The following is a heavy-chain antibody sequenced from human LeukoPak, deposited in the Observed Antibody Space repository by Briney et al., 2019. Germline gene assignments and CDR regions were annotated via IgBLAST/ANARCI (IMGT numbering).Heavy chain of an antibody. CDR1: GLPFSDYW. J-gene: IGHJ4*02. CDR2: IKQDESEK. CDR3: ARGSHSSSYGFDY. V-gene: IGHV3-7*01. Sequence: QPGGSLRLSCVASGLPFSDYWMSWVRQAPVKGLEWVANIKQDESEKYYVDSVRGRFAISRDNAKTSLYLQMNSLRVEDTAVYYCARGSHSSSYGFDYWGQGALVTVSS. D-gene: IGHD6-13*01.